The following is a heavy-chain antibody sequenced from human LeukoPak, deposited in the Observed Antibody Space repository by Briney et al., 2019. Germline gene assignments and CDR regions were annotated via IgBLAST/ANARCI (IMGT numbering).Heavy chain of an antibody. CDR2: IYYSGST. V-gene: IGHV4-38-2*02. CDR3: ARRDYGSGSFAY. CDR1: GYSISSGYD. Sequence: PSETLSLTCTVSGYSISSGYDWGWIRQAPGKGLEWIGSIYYSGSTYYNPSLKSRVTISVDTSKNQFSLKLSSVTAADTAVYYCARRDYGSGSFAYWGQGTLVTVSS. D-gene: IGHD3-10*01. J-gene: IGHJ4*02.